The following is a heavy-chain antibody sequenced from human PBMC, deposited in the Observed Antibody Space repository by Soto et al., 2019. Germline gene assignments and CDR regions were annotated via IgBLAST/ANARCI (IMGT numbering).Heavy chain of an antibody. CDR2: IIPIFRSA. CDR3: ARDGISNSFDY. CDR1: GGSFSTYG. V-gene: IGHV1-69*06. J-gene: IGHJ4*02. D-gene: IGHD3-3*02. Sequence: QVQLVQSGAEVKKPGSSVKVSCKASGGSFSTYGISWVRQAPGQGLEWMGRIIPIFRSAHYTQKLQGRVTITADRSTSIVYMELNSLRSEDTAVYYCARDGISNSFDYWGQGTLVTVSS.